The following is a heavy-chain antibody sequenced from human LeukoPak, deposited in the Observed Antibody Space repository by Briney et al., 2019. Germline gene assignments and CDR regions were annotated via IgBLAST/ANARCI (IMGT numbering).Heavy chain of an antibody. J-gene: IGHJ5*01. CDR3: ATSATNWFDS. Sequence: GESLKISCQGAGYNFTNYWIGGGRQLAGKGGEWMGIIYPGESHTRDRPSLEGQVTISADKSISTAYLQWSSLKASDTATYYCATSATNWFDSWGQGTLVTVSS. V-gene: IGHV5-51*01. D-gene: IGHD2-15*01. CDR1: GYNFTNYW. CDR2: IYPGESHT.